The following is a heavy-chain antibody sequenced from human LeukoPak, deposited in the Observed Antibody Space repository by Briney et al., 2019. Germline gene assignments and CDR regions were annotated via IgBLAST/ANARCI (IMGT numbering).Heavy chain of an antibody. Sequence: ASVKVSCKASGYTFTGYYMHWVRQAPGQGLEWMGWIDPNSGGTNYAQKFQGRVTMTRDMSISTAYMELSRLRSDDTAVYYCARQKVSSWYTAEVTHFDYWGQGTLVTVSS. V-gene: IGHV1-2*02. J-gene: IGHJ4*02. CDR1: GYTFTGYY. CDR3: ARQKVSSWYTAEVTHFDY. D-gene: IGHD6-13*01. CDR2: IDPNSGGT.